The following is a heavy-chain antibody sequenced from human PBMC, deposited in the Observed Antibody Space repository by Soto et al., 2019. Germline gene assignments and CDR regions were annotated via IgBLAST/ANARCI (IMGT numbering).Heavy chain of an antibody. CDR1: GDSVSSNSAA. J-gene: IGHJ3*02. Sequence: PSQTLSLTCAISGDSVSSNSAAWNWIRQSPSRGLEWLGRTYYRSKWYNDYAVSVKSRITINPDTSKNQFSLQLNSVTPEDTAVYYCASSGSTTVVRARAFDTWGQGTMVTVSS. CDR2: TYYRSKWYN. CDR3: ASSGSTTVVRARAFDT. D-gene: IGHD4-17*01. V-gene: IGHV6-1*01.